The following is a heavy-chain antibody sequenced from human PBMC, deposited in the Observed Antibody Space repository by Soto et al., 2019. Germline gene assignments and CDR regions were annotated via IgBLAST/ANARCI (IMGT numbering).Heavy chain of an antibody. V-gene: IGHV1-46*01. CDR1: GYTFTSFY. Sequence: QMQLVQSGAEVKRPGASVRVSCKSSGYTFTSFYIHWVRQAPGQGLERMGIINPSGGITNFAQRFQGRVTMTMDISTNTHYMELSSLKSDDTAVYYCASSPAFSSSWYGIPPDPSHGMDVWGQGTTVTVS. CDR2: INPSGGIT. D-gene: IGHD6-13*01. J-gene: IGHJ6*02. CDR3: ASSPAFSSSWYGIPPDPSHGMDV.